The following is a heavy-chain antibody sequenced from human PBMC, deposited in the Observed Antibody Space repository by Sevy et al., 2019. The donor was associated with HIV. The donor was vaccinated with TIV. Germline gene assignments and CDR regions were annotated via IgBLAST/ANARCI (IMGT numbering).Heavy chain of an antibody. CDR2: ISYDGSNK. V-gene: IGHV3-30-3*01. D-gene: IGHD5-18*01. Sequence: GGSLRLSCAASGFTFSSYAMHWVRQAPGKGLEWVAVISYDGSNKYYADSVKGRFTISRDNSKNTLYLQMNSLRAEYTAVYYCARGGEDTAPFDYWGQGTLVTVSS. CDR1: GFTFSSYA. J-gene: IGHJ4*02. CDR3: ARGGEDTAPFDY.